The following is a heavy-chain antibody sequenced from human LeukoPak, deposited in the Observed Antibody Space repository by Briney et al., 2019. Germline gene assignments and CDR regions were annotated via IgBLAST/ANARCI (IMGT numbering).Heavy chain of an antibody. CDR2: IYYTGNT. Sequence: SETLSLTCTVSNVSITSSAYYWAWIRQSPGKGLEWIGNIYYTGNTYYNPSLKSRVTISVDTSKNQFSLKLSSVTAADTAVYYCARGSHDYGDLHWFDPRGQGTLVTVSS. J-gene: IGHJ5*02. V-gene: IGHV4-39*07. CDR3: ARGSHDYGDLHWFDP. D-gene: IGHD4-17*01. CDR1: NVSITSSAYY.